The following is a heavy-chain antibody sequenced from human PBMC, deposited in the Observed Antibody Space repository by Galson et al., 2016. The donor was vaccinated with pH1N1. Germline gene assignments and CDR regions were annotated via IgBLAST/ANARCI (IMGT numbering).Heavy chain of an antibody. V-gene: IGHV1-2*06. Sequence: SVKVSCKASGYIFTGKFIHRVRQAPGQGLEWMGRINPDSGGTKFAQRFQDRVTLTRDTSMRTAYIELSGLRYDDTAIYYCARAAGPSYYYGLDVWGQGTTVIVSS. CDR2: INPDSGGT. CDR3: ARAAGPSYYYGLDV. CDR1: GYIFTGKF. D-gene: IGHD6-13*01. J-gene: IGHJ6*02.